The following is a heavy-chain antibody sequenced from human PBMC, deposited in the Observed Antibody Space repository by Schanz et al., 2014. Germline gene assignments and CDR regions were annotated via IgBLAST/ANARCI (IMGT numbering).Heavy chain of an antibody. J-gene: IGHJ4*02. CDR2: INPSGGGT. V-gene: IGHV1-46*03. CDR3: ARAPTNYCSDTSCLEKPFDY. D-gene: IGHD2-2*01. CDR1: GYTFVSYS. Sequence: QVQLVQSGAEVRKPGASVKVSCKASGYTFVSYSMHWVRQAPGQGLEWMGIINPSGGGTSYALRFQDRVTVTRDTSRIIVDMELSSLESEETGVYYGARAPTNYCSDTSCLEKPFDYWGQGTPVTVSS.